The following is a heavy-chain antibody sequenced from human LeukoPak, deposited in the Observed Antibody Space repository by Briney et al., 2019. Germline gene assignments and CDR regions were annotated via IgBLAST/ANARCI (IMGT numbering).Heavy chain of an antibody. CDR3: ARVVQSQPDNHKDY. CDR1: GYFLTSGCY. D-gene: IGHD1-1*01. V-gene: IGHV4-38-2*02. J-gene: IGHJ4*02. Sequence: SETLSLTCTVSGYFLTSGCYWGWIRQPPGKGLEWIGSIYHSGSTYYNPSLKSRVTISVDTSKNQFSLKLSSVTAADTAVYYCARVVQSQPDNHKDYWGQGTLVTVSS. CDR2: IYHSGST.